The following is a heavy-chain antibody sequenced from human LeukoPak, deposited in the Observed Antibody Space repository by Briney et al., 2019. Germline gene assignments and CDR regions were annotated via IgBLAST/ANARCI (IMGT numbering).Heavy chain of an antibody. CDR2: TYYRSKWFN. V-gene: IGHV6-1*01. J-gene: IGHJ6*04. CDR3: ARVPRISHYGMDV. Sequence: SQTLSLTRAISGYSVSSNSAAWNWIRQSPSRGLEWLGRTYYRSKWFNDYAVSLKSRITINPDASNKRFSLQLNSVTPEDTAVYYCARVPRISHYGMDVWGKGTTVTVSS. D-gene: IGHD1-14*01. CDR1: GYSVSSNSAA.